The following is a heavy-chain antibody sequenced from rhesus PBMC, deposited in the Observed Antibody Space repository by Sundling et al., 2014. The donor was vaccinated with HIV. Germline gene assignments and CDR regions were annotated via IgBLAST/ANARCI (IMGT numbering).Heavy chain of an antibody. CDR1: GYSINSGYA. CDR2: IGGSSGTS. J-gene: IGHJ4*01. V-gene: IGHV4-127*01. Sequence: QVQLQESGPGLVKPSETLSLTCAVSGYSINSGYAWIWIRQPPGKGLEWIGYIGGSSGTSNYNPSLKSRVSISKDTSKNQFSLKLSSVTAADTAVYYCAREGAAGLEADYWGQGVLVTVSS. D-gene: IGHD6-31*01. CDR3: AREGAAGLEADY.